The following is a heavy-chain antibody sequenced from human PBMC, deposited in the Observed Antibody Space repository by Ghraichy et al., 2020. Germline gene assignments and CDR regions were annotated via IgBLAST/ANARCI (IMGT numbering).Heavy chain of an antibody. V-gene: IGHV4-39*01. Sequence: SETLSLTCTVSGDSLTRGSYHWVWIRQSAGKGLQWIGSVYYGGTTSYDPSLRSRVTLSLDTSRNQFSLILRSVTAADTAVYFCATLIRHYNSVSPYYFDSWGHGTLVTVSS. CDR3: ATLIRHYNSVSPYYFDS. CDR1: GDSLTRGSYH. CDR2: VYYGGTT. J-gene: IGHJ4*01. D-gene: IGHD2-21*01.